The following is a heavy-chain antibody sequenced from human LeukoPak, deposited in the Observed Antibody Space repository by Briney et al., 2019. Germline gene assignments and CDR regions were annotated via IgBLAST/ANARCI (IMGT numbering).Heavy chain of an antibody. D-gene: IGHD3-22*01. Sequence: PSETLSLTCTVSGGSISSSSYYWGWIRQPPGKGLEWIGSIYYSGSTNYNPSLNSRVTISVDTSKNQFSLKLSSVTAADTAVYYCARGLEYFDSSGYPIADYYFDSWGQGTLVTVSS. CDR2: IYYSGST. CDR3: ARGLEYFDSSGYPIADYYFDS. V-gene: IGHV4-39*07. CDR1: GGSISSSSYY. J-gene: IGHJ4*02.